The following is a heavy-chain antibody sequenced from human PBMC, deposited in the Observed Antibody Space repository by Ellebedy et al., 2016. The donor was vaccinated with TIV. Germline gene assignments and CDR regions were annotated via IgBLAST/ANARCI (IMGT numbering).Heavy chain of an antibody. Sequence: GESLKISCAASGFTFSNSAMSCFRPAPGKGLDWVSAIRGSGGSTYYADSVKGRFNISRDNSKNTLYLQMNSLSAEDTAVYYCAKVATMIVRLTYFDYWGQGTLVTVSS. CDR2: IRGSGGST. D-gene: IGHD3-22*01. V-gene: IGHV3-23*01. CDR3: AKVATMIVRLTYFDY. CDR1: GFTFSNSA. J-gene: IGHJ4*02.